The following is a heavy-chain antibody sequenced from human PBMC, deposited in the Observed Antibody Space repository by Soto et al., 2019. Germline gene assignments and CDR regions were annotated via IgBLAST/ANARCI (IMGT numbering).Heavy chain of an antibody. J-gene: IGHJ6*02. V-gene: IGHV5-10-1*01. CDR1: GYSFTSYW. CDR2: IDPSDSYT. D-gene: IGHD2-21*01. Sequence: PGESLKISCKGSGYSFTSYWISWVRQMPGKGLEWMGRIDPSDSYTNYSPSFQGHVTISADKSISTAYLQWSSLKASDTALYYCARRHGGDYYYGMDVWGQGTTVTVSS. CDR3: ARRHGGDYYYGMDV.